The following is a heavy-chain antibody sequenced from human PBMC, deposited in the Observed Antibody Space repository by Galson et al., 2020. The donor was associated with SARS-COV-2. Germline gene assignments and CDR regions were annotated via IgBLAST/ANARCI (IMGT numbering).Heavy chain of an antibody. CDR2: ISTSSSYT. CDR1: GFPFSTYS. J-gene: IGHJ6*02. Sequence: GESLKISCAASGFPFSTYSMNWVRLAPGKGLEWVSSISTSSSYTYYVDSVKGRFSISRDNPGNSLYLQLNSLRAEDTAVYYCARDEGIRGCDYGRLSNGMGVWGQGTTVTVTS. CDR3: ARDEGIRGCDYGRLSNGMGV. V-gene: IGHV3-21*01. D-gene: IGHD5-18*01.